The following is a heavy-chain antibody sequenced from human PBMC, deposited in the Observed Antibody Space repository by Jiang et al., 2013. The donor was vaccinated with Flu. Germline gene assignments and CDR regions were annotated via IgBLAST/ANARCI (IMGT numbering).Heavy chain of an antibody. CDR3: AKELDVDTAMVNGMDV. D-gene: IGHD5-18*01. Sequence: YGMHWVRQAPGKGLEWVAVISYDGSNKYYADSVKGRFTISRDNSKNTLYLQMNSLRAEDTAVYYCAKELDVDTAMVNGMDVWGQGTTVTVSS. J-gene: IGHJ6*02. CDR1: YG. V-gene: IGHV3-30*18. CDR2: ISYDGSNK.